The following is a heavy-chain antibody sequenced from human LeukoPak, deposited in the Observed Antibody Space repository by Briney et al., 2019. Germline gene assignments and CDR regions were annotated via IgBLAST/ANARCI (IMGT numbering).Heavy chain of an antibody. CDR3: ARDPSIYYYDSSGYLGSEFDY. CDR2: INPNSGGT. D-gene: IGHD3-22*01. J-gene: IGHJ4*02. Sequence: RASVKVSCKASGYTFAGYYMHWVRQAPGQGLEWMGWINPNSGGTNYAQKFQGRVTMTRDTSISTAYMELSRLRSDDTAVYYCARDPSIYYYDSSGYLGSEFDYWGQGTLVTVSS. CDR1: GYTFAGYY. V-gene: IGHV1-2*02.